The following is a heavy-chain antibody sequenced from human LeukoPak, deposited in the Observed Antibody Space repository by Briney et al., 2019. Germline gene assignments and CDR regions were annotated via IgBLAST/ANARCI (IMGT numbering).Heavy chain of an antibody. Sequence: GASVKVSCKAPGGTFSSYAISWVRQAPGQGLEWMGGIIPIFGTANYAQKFQGRVTITTDESTSTAYMELSSLRSEDTAVYYCARATVTISYYYYYMDVWGKGTTVTVSS. J-gene: IGHJ6*03. D-gene: IGHD4-17*01. V-gene: IGHV1-69*05. CDR1: GGTFSSYA. CDR2: IIPIFGTA. CDR3: ARATVTISYYYYYMDV.